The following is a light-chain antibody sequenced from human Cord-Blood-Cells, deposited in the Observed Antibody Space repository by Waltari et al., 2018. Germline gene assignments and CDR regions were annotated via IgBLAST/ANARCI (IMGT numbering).Light chain of an antibody. CDR3: QQLNSYPIT. CDR1: QSVSSY. Sequence: EIVLTQSPATLSLSPGERATPSCRASQSVSSYLAWYQQKHGQAPRLLIYDASNRATGIPARFSGSGSGTDFTLTISSLEPEDFAVYYCQQLNSYPITFGQGTRLEIK. CDR2: DAS. J-gene: IGKJ5*01. V-gene: IGKV3-11*01.